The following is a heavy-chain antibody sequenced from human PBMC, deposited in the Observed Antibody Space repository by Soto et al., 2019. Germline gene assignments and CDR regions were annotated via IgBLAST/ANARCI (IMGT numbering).Heavy chain of an antibody. Sequence: SETLSLTCAVYGGSFSGYYWSWIRQPPGKGLEWIGEINHSGSTNYNPSLKSRVTISVDTSKNQFSLKLSSVTAADTAVYYCARGSARAAGTTTKFDYWAQGTLVTVSS. D-gene: IGHD6-13*01. J-gene: IGHJ4*02. CDR3: ARGSARAAGTTTKFDY. CDR2: INHSGST. CDR1: GGSFSGYY. V-gene: IGHV4-34*01.